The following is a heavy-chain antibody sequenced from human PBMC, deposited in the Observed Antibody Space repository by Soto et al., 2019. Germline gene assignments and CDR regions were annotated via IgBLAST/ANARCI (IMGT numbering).Heavy chain of an antibody. CDR2: ITNDGSTT. CDR1: GFTLRNYW. Sequence: GGSLRVPRVASGFTLRNYWVHWFRHAPGKGLVWVSRITNDGSTTYYADSVKSRLTITKDTSKNQVVLTMTNMDPVDTATYYCAHRNLGGSWGQVFDYWGQGTLVTVSS. V-gene: IGHV3-74*01. CDR3: AHRNLGGSWGQVFDY. D-gene: IGHD6-13*01. J-gene: IGHJ4*02.